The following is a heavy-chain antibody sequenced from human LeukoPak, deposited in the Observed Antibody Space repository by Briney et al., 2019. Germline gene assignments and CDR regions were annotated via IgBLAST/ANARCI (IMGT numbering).Heavy chain of an antibody. J-gene: IGHJ4*02. Sequence: SETLSLTCAVYGGSFSGYYWSWIRQPPGKGLEWIGEINHSGSTNYNPSLKSRVTISVDTSKNQLSLKLSSVTAADTAVYYCARGGGRIAAAKYYFDYWGQGTLVTVSS. V-gene: IGHV4-34*01. CDR1: GGSFSGYY. CDR2: INHSGST. CDR3: ARGGGRIAAAKYYFDY. D-gene: IGHD6-13*01.